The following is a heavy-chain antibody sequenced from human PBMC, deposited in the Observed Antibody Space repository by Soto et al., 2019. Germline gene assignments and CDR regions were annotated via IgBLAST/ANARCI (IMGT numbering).Heavy chain of an antibody. J-gene: IGHJ6*02. CDR1: GGSISSSSYY. Sequence: SETLSLTCTVSGGSISSSSYYWSWIRQPPGKGLEWIGEINHSGSTNYNPSLKSRVTISVDTSKNQFSLKLSSVTAADTAVYYCMGATSFTPETYYYYGMDVWGQGTTVTVSS. D-gene: IGHD5-12*01. CDR3: MGATSFTPETYYYYGMDV. V-gene: IGHV4-39*07. CDR2: INHSGST.